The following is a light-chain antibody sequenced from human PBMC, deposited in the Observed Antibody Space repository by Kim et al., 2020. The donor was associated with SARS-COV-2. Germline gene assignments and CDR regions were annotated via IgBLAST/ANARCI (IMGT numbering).Light chain of an antibody. CDR1: QSIRSY. CDR3: QQSYSSVT. V-gene: IGKV1-39*01. Sequence: GDRVTITCRASQSIRSYLNWYQQKPGKAPNLLIYAASSLQSGVPSRFSGSGSGTDFTLTISSLQPEDFATYYCQQSYSSVTFGGGTKVEI. J-gene: IGKJ4*01. CDR2: AAS.